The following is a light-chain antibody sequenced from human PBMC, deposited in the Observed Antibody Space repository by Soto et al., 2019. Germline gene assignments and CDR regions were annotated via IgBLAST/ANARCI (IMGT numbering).Light chain of an antibody. CDR1: SSDVGGYNY. CDR3: SSYAGSNNFV. V-gene: IGLV2-8*01. CDR2: EVT. J-gene: IGLJ1*01. Sequence: QSALTQPPSASGSPGQSVTISCSGSSSDVGGYNYVSWYQQHPGKAPKLMISEVTKRPSGVPDRFSGSKSGNTASLTVSGLQAEDEADYYRSSYAGSNNFVFGTGTKVTVL.